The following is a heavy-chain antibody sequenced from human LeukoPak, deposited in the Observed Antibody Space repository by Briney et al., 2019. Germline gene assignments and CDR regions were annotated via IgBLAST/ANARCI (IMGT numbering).Heavy chain of an antibody. J-gene: IGHJ3*02. CDR1: GYTFTSYY. CDR3: ARAVAGNDAFDI. Sequence: ASVKVSCKASGYTFTSYYMHWVRQAPGQGLEWMGIINPSGGSTSYAQKFQGRVTMTRDTSTRTVYMELSSLRSEDTAVYYCARAVAGNDAFDIWGQGTMVTVSS. V-gene: IGHV1-46*01. D-gene: IGHD6-19*01. CDR2: INPSGGST.